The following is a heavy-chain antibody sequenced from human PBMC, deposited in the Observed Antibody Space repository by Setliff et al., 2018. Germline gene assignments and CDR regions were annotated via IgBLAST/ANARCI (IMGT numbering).Heavy chain of an antibody. Sequence: LSLTCRVSGGSISSGNYYWGLIRQPPGKGLEWVATIYYSGSTYSNPSLKSRLIISVDAPDNQFSVKLSSVTAADTAVYYCARHQPYDYYDSSGYFDWGQGTLVTVSS. V-gene: IGHV4-39*01. D-gene: IGHD3-22*01. CDR1: GGSISSGNYY. J-gene: IGHJ4*02. CDR2: IYYSGST. CDR3: ARHQPYDYYDSSGYFD.